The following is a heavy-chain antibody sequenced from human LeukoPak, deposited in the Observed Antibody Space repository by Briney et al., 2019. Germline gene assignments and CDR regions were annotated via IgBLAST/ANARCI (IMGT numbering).Heavy chain of an antibody. D-gene: IGHD2-2*01. V-gene: IGHV4-39*07. J-gene: IGHJ4*02. CDR1: GGSISSSSYY. Sequence: SETLSLTCTVSGGSISSSSYYWGWIRQPPGKGLEWIGSIYYSGSTYYNPSLKSRVTISVDTSKNQFSLKLSSVTAADTAVYYCARARSIVVVPAARLSIAAAGPSTFDYWGQGTLVTVSS. CDR3: ARARSIVVVPAARLSIAAAGPSTFDY. CDR2: IYYSGST.